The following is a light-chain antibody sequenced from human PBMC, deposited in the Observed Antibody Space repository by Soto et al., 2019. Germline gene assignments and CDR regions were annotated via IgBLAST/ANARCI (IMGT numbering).Light chain of an antibody. V-gene: IGKV3-15*01. Sequence: EIVMTQSPATLSVSPGERATLSCRASQSVSSDLAWYQQKSGQAPRLLIYGASTSATGIPARFSGSGSGTEFTLTISSLQSEDFAVYYCQQYNNWPPWTFGQGTKVDMK. CDR2: GAS. CDR3: QQYNNWPPWT. CDR1: QSVSSD. J-gene: IGKJ1*01.